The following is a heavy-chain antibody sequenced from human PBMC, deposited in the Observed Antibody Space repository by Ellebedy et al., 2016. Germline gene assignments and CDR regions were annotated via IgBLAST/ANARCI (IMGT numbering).Heavy chain of an antibody. J-gene: IGHJ4*02. CDR1: GFTFDDHG. Sequence: GESLKISCAASGFTFDDHGMSWVRQAPGKGLEWVSDINWNGGNTGYAGSVKGRFTITRDNARKSLFLQMHSLRAEDTALYHCARRGTSGRYYSFDKWGQGTPVTVSS. CDR3: ARRGTSGRYYSFDK. V-gene: IGHV3-20*01. D-gene: IGHD3-10*01. CDR2: INWNGGNT.